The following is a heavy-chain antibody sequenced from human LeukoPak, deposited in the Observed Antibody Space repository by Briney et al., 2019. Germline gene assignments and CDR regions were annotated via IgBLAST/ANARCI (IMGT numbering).Heavy chain of an antibody. V-gene: IGHV1-2*06. CDR3: ARESMAFDY. Sequence: ASVEVSCKDSGYTFTGFYIHWVRQAPGQGLEWMGRIDPNSGDTNYAQKFQGRVTMTRDTSISTAYMELSRLRSDDTAVYYCARESMAFDYWGQGTLVTVSS. J-gene: IGHJ4*02. D-gene: IGHD2-8*01. CDR1: GYTFTGFY. CDR2: IDPNSGDT.